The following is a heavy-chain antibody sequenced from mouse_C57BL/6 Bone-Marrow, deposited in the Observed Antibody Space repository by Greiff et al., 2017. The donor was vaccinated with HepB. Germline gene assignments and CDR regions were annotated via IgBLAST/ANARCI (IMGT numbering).Heavy chain of an antibody. D-gene: IGHD2-3*01. J-gene: IGHJ2*01. Sequence: QVQLKESGPELVRPGVPVKISCKGSGYTFTDYAMHWVKQSHAKSLEWIGVISTYYGDASYNQKLKDKATMTVDKSSSTAYMELARLTSEDSAVYYCASSGIYDGYWRDYWGQGTTLTVSS. CDR3: ASSGIYDGYWRDY. CDR1: GYTFTDYA. CDR2: ISTYYGDA. V-gene: IGHV1-67*01.